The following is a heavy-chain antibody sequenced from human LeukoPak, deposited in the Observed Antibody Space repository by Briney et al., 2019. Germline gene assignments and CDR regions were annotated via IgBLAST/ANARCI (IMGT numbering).Heavy chain of an antibody. D-gene: IGHD3-22*01. J-gene: IGHJ3*02. CDR1: GGSISSYY. V-gene: IGHV4-59*01. CDR2: IYYSGST. CDR3: ARARGSGYLDAFDI. Sequence: PSVTLSLTCTVSGGSISSYYWSWIRQPPGKGLEWIGYIYYSGSTNYNPSLKSRVTISVDTSKNQFSLKLSSVTAADTAVYYCARARGSGYLDAFDIWGQGTMVTVSS.